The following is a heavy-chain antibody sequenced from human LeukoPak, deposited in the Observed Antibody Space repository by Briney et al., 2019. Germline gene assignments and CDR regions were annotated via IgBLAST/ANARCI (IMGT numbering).Heavy chain of an antibody. Sequence: GGSLRLSCAASGFTFSTYAITWVRQAPGKGLEWVSGISASGGATYYADSVKGRFTISRDNSKNTVYLQMNSLRPEDTAVYYCAKGRCDSWGQGTLVTVSS. CDR3: AKGRCDS. D-gene: IGHD2-21*01. CDR2: ISASGGAT. J-gene: IGHJ5*02. V-gene: IGHV3-23*01. CDR1: GFTFSTYA.